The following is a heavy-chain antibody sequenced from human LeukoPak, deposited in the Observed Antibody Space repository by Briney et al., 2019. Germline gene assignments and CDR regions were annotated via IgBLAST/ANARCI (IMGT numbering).Heavy chain of an antibody. CDR2: INTNTGNP. CDR3: ARSTTNYYYDSFNDY. CDR1: GYIFTGYY. D-gene: IGHD3-22*01. J-gene: IGHJ4*02. Sequence: ASVKVSCKASGYIFTGYYMHWVRQAPGQGLEWMGWINTNTGNPTYAQGFTGRFVFSLDTSVSTAYLQISSLKAEDTAVYYCARSTTNYYYDSFNDYWGQGTLVTVSS. V-gene: IGHV7-4-1*02.